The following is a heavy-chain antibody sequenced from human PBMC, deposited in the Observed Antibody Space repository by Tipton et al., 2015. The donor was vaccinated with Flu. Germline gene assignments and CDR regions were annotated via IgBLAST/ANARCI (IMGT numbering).Heavy chain of an antibody. J-gene: IGHJ5*02. D-gene: IGHD6-19*01. V-gene: IGHV4-38-2*01. CDR2: VHYSGTA. CDR1: GYSISTGYY. Sequence: TLSLTCVVSGYSISTGYYWGWIRQSPGKGLEWIGNVHYSGTAHYEPSLRSRVIISLDSSRNQFFLKLSSVTAADTAVYYCVAVAGNGNWFDPWGQGTLVTVSS. CDR3: VAVAGNGNWFDP.